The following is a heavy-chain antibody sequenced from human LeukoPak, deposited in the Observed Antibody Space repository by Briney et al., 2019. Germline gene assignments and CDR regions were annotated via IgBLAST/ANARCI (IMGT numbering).Heavy chain of an antibody. D-gene: IGHD1-26*01. J-gene: IGHJ4*03. CDR2: LYYSGST. Sequence: SETLSLTCSVSGGSFTSHYWSWFRQPPGKGLEWIAYLYYSGSTNYHPSLKSRATMSIDTSKNQFSLNLGSVTAADTAVYYCARGEGERYYVNYFDYWGHGILVAVSS. CDR3: ARGEGERYYVNYFDY. V-gene: IGHV4-59*11. CDR1: GGSFTSHY.